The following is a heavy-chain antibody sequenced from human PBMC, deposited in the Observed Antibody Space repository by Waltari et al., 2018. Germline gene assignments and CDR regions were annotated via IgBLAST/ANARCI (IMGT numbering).Heavy chain of an antibody. CDR2: ISYDGNNK. V-gene: IGHV3-30-3*01. J-gene: IGHJ4*02. CDR3: ARVYGSGWYYFDY. Sequence: VRQAPGKGLEWVAIISYDGNNKYYADSVKGRFTISRDDSKNTLYLQMNSLRAEDTAVYYCARVYGSGWYYFDYWGQGTLVTVSS. D-gene: IGHD6-19*01.